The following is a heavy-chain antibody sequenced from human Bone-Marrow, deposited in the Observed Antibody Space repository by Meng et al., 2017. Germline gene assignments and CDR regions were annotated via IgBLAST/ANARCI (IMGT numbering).Heavy chain of an antibody. CDR2: IKSKPDGGTI. CDR1: GFTFSNAY. D-gene: IGHD6-13*01. J-gene: IGHJ4*02. CDR3: ATGAAAADH. V-gene: IGHV3-15*01. Sequence: GESLKISCEGSGFTFSNAYMTWVRQVPGKRLEWVGRIKSKPDGGTIDYAAPVKGRFTISRDDSKNTLYLQMDSLITEDTAVYFCATGAAAADHWGQGTLVTVSS.